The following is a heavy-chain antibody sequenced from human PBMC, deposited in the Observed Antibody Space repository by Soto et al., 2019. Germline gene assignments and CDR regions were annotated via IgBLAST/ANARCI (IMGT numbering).Heavy chain of an antibody. V-gene: IGHV4-30-4*01. Sequence: QVQLQESGPGLVKPSQTLSLTCTVSGGSISSGDYYWSWIRQPPGKGLEWIGYIYHSGSTYHNPALKSRFTISVNTSKTQFSLKLSSVTAADTAVYYCARERPDGARLDPWGQGTLVTVSS. CDR3: ARERPDGARLDP. D-gene: IGHD6-6*01. CDR1: GGSISSGDYY. J-gene: IGHJ5*02. CDR2: IYHSGST.